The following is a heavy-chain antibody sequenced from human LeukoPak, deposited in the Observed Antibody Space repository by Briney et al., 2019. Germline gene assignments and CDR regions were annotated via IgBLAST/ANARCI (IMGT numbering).Heavy chain of an antibody. D-gene: IGHD3-10*01. CDR3: ARVLHYGSGSYWNYMDV. CDR1: GYTFTNYG. J-gene: IGHJ6*03. Sequence: VPSVKVSCKASGYTFTNYGISWVRQAPGQGLEWMGWISAYNGNTNYAQKLQGRVTMTTDTSTSTAYMELRSLRSDDTAVYYCARVLHYGSGSYWNYMDVWGKGTTVTISS. CDR2: ISAYNGNT. V-gene: IGHV1-18*01.